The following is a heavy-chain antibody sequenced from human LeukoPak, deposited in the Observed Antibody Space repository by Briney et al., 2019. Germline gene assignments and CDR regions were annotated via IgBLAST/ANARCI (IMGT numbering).Heavy chain of an antibody. CDR1: GYTFTSYY. CDR3: ARDSPLNTAMVNERAFDI. V-gene: IGHV1-46*01. Sequence: ASVKVSCKASGYTFTSYYMHWVRQAPGQGLEWMGIINPSGGSTSYAQKFQGRVTVTRDTSTSTVYMELSSLRSEDTAVYYCARDSPLNTAMVNERAFDIWGQGTMVTVSS. D-gene: IGHD5-18*01. CDR2: INPSGGST. J-gene: IGHJ3*02.